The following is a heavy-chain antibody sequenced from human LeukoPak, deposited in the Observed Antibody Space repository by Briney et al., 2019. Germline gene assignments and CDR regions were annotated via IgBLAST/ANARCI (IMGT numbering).Heavy chain of an antibody. CDR1: GFTFSNHV. J-gene: IGHJ3*02. CDR3: ARLRYFDWARDGFDI. V-gene: IGHV3-23*01. D-gene: IGHD3-9*01. CDR2: ISPSGGIT. Sequence: GGSLRLSCAASGFTFSNHVMIWVRQAPGKGLEWVSGISPSGGITYYTDSVRGRFTISRDNSKNTVSLQMNSLRGEDTAVYYCARLRYFDWARDGFDIWGQGTMVTVSS.